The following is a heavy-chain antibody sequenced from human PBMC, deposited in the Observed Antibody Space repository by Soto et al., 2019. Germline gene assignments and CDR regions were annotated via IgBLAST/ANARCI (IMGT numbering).Heavy chain of an antibody. D-gene: IGHD6-13*01. CDR1: GCSISTYY. CDR3: ARGLGIAAAGTEGRYFDY. Sequence: PAETLSLTCTVSGCSISTYYWSWIRQPPGKGLEWIGDIYHSGSTNYNPSLKSRVTISVDTSKNQFSLKLSSVTAADTAVYYCARGLGIAAAGTEGRYFDYWGQGTLVTVSS. V-gene: IGHV4-59*12. CDR2: IYHSGST. J-gene: IGHJ4*02.